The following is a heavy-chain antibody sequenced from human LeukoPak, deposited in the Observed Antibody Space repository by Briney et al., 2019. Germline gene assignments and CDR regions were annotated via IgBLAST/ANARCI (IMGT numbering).Heavy chain of an antibody. J-gene: IGHJ4*02. CDR1: GGSISSSSYY. Sequence: SETLSLTCTVSGGSISSSSYYWGWIRQPPGKGLEWIGSIYYSGSIYYNPSLKSRVTISVDTSKNQFSLKLSSVTAADTAVYYCARDKAYCGGDCYSQYYFDYWGQGTLVTVSS. CDR2: IYYSGSI. V-gene: IGHV4-39*07. D-gene: IGHD2-21*02. CDR3: ARDKAYCGGDCYSQYYFDY.